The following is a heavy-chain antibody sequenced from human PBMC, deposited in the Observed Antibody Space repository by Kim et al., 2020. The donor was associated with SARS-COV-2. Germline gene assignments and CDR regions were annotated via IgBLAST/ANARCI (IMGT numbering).Heavy chain of an antibody. J-gene: IGHJ6*02. CDR1: GGSVSSGSYY. Sequence: SETLSLTCTVSGGSVSSGSYYWSWIRQPPGKGLEWIGYIYYSGSTNYNPSLKSRVTISVDTSKNQFSLKLSSVTAADTAVYYCARDVTGTTGGMDVWGQG. CDR2: IYYSGST. CDR3: ARDVTGTTGGMDV. D-gene: IGHD1-7*01. V-gene: IGHV4-61*01.